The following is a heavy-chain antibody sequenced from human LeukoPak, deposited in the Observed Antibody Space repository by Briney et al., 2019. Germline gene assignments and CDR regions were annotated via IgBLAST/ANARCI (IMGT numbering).Heavy chain of an antibody. CDR2: IKQDGSEK. J-gene: IGHJ4*02. Sequence: GGSLRLSCAASGFTFSSYWMSWVRQAPGKGLEWVANIKQDGSEKYYVDSVKGRFTISRDNAKNSLYLQMDSLRAEDTAVYHCASGSGYCSGGSCSDYWGQGTLVTDSS. CDR3: ASGSGYCSGGSCSDY. V-gene: IGHV3-7*01. D-gene: IGHD2-15*01. CDR1: GFTFSSYW.